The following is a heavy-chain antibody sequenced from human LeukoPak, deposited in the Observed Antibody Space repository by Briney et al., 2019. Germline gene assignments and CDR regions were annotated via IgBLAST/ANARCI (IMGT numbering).Heavy chain of an antibody. CDR3: ARADCSSSTCYLRRSWFDP. Sequence: GGSLRLSCAASGFTLSNDMNWVRQAPGKGLEWVSSISTSSRYIYYKDSVRGRFTISRDDAKNSLYLAMNSLRAEDTAVYYCARADCSSSTCYLRRSWFDPWGQGTLVTVSS. CDR1: GFTLSND. CDR2: ISTSSRYI. J-gene: IGHJ5*02. V-gene: IGHV3-21*01. D-gene: IGHD2-2*01.